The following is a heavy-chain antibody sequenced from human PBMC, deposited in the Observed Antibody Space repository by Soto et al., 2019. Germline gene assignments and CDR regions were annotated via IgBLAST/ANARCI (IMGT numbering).Heavy chain of an antibody. Sequence: ASVKVSCKASSYTFTSYGLSWVRQAPGQGLEWMGWISAYNGNTNYAQKLQGRVTITRDTSASTAYMELSSLRSEDTAVYYCARGVAGPLHWFDPWGQGTLVTVSS. CDR1: SYTFTSYG. V-gene: IGHV1-18*01. CDR2: ISAYNGNT. D-gene: IGHD6-19*01. CDR3: ARGVAGPLHWFDP. J-gene: IGHJ5*02.